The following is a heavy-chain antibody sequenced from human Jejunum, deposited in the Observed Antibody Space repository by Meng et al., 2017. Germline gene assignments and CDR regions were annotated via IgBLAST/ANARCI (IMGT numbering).Heavy chain of an antibody. CDR3: AHRLRKSGGYYKSFYH. CDR1: CLSLTSTGVG. D-gene: IGHD3-22*01. Sequence: IPLKLSLPALVKPTQPLTLSCTVSCLSLTSTGVGLAWIPQPPGKALEWLALIYWDYEKRYCPSLGNRPTITSDTSKYQVVHTMTNMDPVDTATYYCAHRLRKSGGYYKSFYHWGQGTLVTVSS. CDR2: IYWDYEK. J-gene: IGHJ4*02. V-gene: IGHV2-5*02.